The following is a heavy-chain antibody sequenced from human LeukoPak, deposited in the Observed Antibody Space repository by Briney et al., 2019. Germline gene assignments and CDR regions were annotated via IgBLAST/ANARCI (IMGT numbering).Heavy chain of an antibody. CDR3: ARVSGSYYKYYGMDV. CDR1: GYSFTSYW. J-gene: IGHJ6*02. CDR2: IYPGDSDT. D-gene: IGHD1-26*01. V-gene: IGHV5-51*01. Sequence: GESLKISCKGFGYSFTSYWIGWVRQMPGKGLEWMGIIYPGDSDTRYSPSFQGQVTISADKSISTAYLQWSSLKASDTAMYYCARVSGSYYKYYGMDVWGQGTTVTVSS.